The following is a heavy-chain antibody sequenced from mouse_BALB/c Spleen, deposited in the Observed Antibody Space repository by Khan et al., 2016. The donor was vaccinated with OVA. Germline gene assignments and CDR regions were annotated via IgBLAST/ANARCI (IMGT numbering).Heavy chain of an antibody. CDR3: ARENYYGGSCYAMDY. J-gene: IGHJ4*01. CDR1: GYTFTSYW. D-gene: IGHD1-1*01. Sequence: DLVKPGASVKLSCKASGYTFTSYWINWIKQRPGQGLEWIGRIGPGCSNANYNDMFKDKATLTVDTSSNTAYIQLSSLSSEDSAVDFCARENYYGGSCYAMDYWGQGTSVTVSA. CDR2: IGPGCSNA. V-gene: IGHV1S41*01.